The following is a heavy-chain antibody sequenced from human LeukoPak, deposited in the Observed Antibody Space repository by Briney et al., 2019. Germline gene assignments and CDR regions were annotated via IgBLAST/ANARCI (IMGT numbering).Heavy chain of an antibody. J-gene: IGHJ4*02. V-gene: IGHV3-48*03. CDR1: GFTFSSYE. CDR3: ARVKEEDCGGDCYSSASYFDY. Sequence: GGSLRLSCAASGFTFSSYEMNWVRQAPGKGLEWVSYISSSGSTIYYADSVRGRFTISRDNSKNTLYLQMNSLRAEDTAVYYCARVKEEDCGGDCYSSASYFDYWGQGTLVTVSS. D-gene: IGHD2-21*02. CDR2: ISSSGSTI.